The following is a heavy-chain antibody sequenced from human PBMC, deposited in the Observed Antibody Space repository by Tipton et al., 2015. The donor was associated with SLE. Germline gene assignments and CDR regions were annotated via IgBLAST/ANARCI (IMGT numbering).Heavy chain of an antibody. CDR1: GFTFRSYE. D-gene: IGHD6-13*01. Sequence: LSLTCAASGFTFRSYEMNWVRQAPGKGLEWVSYIDDGGSTIYYADSVKGRFTISRDNSKNTLYLQMNSLRAEDTAVYYCATDALTGQQLVHFDYWGQGTLVTVSS. CDR2: IDDGGSTI. CDR3: ATDALTGQQLVHFDY. J-gene: IGHJ4*02. V-gene: IGHV3-48*03.